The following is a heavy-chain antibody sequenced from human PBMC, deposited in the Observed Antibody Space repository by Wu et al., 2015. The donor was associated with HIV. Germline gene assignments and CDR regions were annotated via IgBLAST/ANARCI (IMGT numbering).Heavy chain of an antibody. D-gene: IGHD5-12*01. CDR2: IIPNTAGT. CDR1: GYTFIGYY. V-gene: IGHV1-2*02. J-gene: IGHJ6*03. CDR3: AFGQAATISDYYYMDV. Sequence: QVQLVQSGAEVKKPGSSVKVSCKASGYTFIGYYLHWVRQAPGQGLEWMGWIIPNTAGTNYAQEFRGRVTMTGDTSISTAYMELRSLRFDDTAVYYCAFGQAATISDYYYMDVWGKGTTITVSS.